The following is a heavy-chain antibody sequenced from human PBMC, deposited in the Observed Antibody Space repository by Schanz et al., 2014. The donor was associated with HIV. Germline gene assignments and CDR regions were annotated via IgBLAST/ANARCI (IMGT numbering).Heavy chain of an antibody. CDR2: IGYDGTNI. CDR3: AKVPEEGYFDP. Sequence: QVQLVESGGGVVQPGTSLRLSCAASGFNFRIFGMHWVRQAPGKGLEWVAIIGYDGTNIYYAASVKGRFTISRDNSKNTLFLQMNSLRAEDTAVYYCAKVPEEGYFDPWGQGTLVTVSS. CDR1: GFNFRIFG. J-gene: IGHJ5*02. V-gene: IGHV3-30*02. D-gene: IGHD5-12*01.